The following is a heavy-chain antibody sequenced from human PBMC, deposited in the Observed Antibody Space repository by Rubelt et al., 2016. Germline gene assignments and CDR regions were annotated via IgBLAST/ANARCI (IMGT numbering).Heavy chain of an antibody. V-gene: IGHV3-30*04. D-gene: IGHD6-13*01. CDR3: AREDGSSSWYKY. CDR2: ISYDGSIK. J-gene: IGHJ4*02. Sequence: QVQLVESGGGVVQPGRSLRLSCAASGFTFSSYAMHWVRQAPGKGLEWVAVISYDGSIKYSVDSVKGRFTISRDNSKNTLYLQMNSLRAEDTAVYYCAREDGSSSWYKYWGQGTLVTVSS. CDR1: GFTFSSYA.